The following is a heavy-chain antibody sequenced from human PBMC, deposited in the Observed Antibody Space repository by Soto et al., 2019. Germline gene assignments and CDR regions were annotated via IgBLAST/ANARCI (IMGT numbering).Heavy chain of an antibody. Sequence: QVQLVESGGGVVQPGRSLRLSCAASGFTFSSYGMHWVRQAPGKGLEWVAVISYDGSNKYYADSVKGRFTISRDKSKNTLYLQMNSLRAEDTAVYYCAKSKDGYSSGWYLDYWGQGTLVTVSS. CDR1: GFTFSSYG. V-gene: IGHV3-30*18. CDR2: ISYDGSNK. J-gene: IGHJ4*02. CDR3: AKSKDGYSSGWYLDY. D-gene: IGHD6-19*01.